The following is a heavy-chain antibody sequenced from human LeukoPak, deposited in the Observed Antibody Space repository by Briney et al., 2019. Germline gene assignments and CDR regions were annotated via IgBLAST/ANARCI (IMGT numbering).Heavy chain of an antibody. CDR1: GFTFSSYS. V-gene: IGHV3-21*01. D-gene: IGHD3-10*01. CDR2: ISSSSSYI. Sequence: PGGSLRLSCAASGFTFSSYSMNWVRQAPGKGLEWVSSISSSSSYIYYADSVKGRFTISRDNAKNSLYLQMNSLRAEDTAVYYCARDQGFGGPDAFDIWGQGTMVTVSS. CDR3: ARDQGFGGPDAFDI. J-gene: IGHJ3*02.